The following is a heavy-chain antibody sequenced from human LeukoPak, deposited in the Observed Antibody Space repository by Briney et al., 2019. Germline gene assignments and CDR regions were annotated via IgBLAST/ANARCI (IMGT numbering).Heavy chain of an antibody. CDR1: GYTFPGYY. Sequence: ASVKVSCKASGYTFPGYYMHWVRQAPGQGLEWMGWINPNSGGTNYAQKFQGRVTMTRDTSISTAYMELSRLRSDDTAVYYCAREHSSSSGKVFDYWGQGTLDTVSS. CDR2: INPNSGGT. D-gene: IGHD6-6*01. J-gene: IGHJ4*02. V-gene: IGHV1-2*02. CDR3: AREHSSSSGKVFDY.